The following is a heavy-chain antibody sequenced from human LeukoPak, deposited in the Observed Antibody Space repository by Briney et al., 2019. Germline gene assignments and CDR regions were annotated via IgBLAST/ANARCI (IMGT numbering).Heavy chain of an antibody. V-gene: IGHV1-2*02. Sequence: ASVKVSCKASGYTFTSYDINWVRQAPGQGLEWMGWINPNSGGTNYAQKFQGRVTMTRDTSISTAYMELSRLRSDDTAVYYCARMGYSSSIRNDYWGQGTLVTVSS. CDR3: ARMGYSSSIRNDY. J-gene: IGHJ4*02. D-gene: IGHD6-6*01. CDR2: INPNSGGT. CDR1: GYTFTSYD.